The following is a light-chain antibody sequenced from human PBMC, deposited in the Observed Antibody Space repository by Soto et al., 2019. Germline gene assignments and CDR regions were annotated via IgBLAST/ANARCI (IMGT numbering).Light chain of an antibody. CDR1: QSISSW. CDR2: KAS. CDR3: QQYNSPET. Sequence: DIQMTQSPSTLSASVGDRVTITCRASQSISSWLAWYQQKPGKAPKLLIYKASSLESGVPSRFSGSGSGTELTLAISSLQPDDFATYYCQQYNSPETFGQGTKVEIK. J-gene: IGKJ1*01. V-gene: IGKV1-5*03.